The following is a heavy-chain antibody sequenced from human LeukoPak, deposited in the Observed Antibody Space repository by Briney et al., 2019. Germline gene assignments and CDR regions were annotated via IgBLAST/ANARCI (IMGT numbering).Heavy chain of an antibody. CDR2: IIPIFGTA. CDR1: GGTFSSYA. J-gene: IGHJ4*02. V-gene: IGHV1-69*13. Sequence: SVKVSCKASGGTFSSYAISWVRQAPGQGLEWMGGIIPIFGTANYAQKFQGRATITADESTSTAYMELSSLRSEDTAVYYCARVIVVHGIYYFDYWGQETLVTVSS. CDR3: ARVIVVHGIYYFDY. D-gene: IGHD1-26*01.